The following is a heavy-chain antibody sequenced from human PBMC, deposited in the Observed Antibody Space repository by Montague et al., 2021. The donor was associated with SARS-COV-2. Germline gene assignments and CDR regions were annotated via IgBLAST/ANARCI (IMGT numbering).Heavy chain of an antibody. J-gene: IGHJ6*02. D-gene: IGHD3-9*01. Sequence: SETLSLTCTVSGGSNSRYYWSWIRQPPGKGLEWIGYVSDSGSDYNPSLKSRVSISVDTSKKLLSLSLSSVTAADTAIYYCARHRKDYDILTGYSTSFYYDMDAWGQGTTGTVSS. CDR3: ARHRKDYDILTGYSTSFYYDMDA. V-gene: IGHV4-59*08. CDR1: GGSNSRYY. CDR2: VSDSGS.